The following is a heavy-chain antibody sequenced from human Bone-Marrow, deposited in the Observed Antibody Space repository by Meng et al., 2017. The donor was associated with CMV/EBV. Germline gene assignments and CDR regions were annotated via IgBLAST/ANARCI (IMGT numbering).Heavy chain of an antibody. V-gene: IGHV3-30-3*01. Sequence: GESLKISCAASGFTFSSYAMHWVRQAPGKGLEWVAVISYDGSNKYYADSVKGRFTISRDNSKNTLYLQMNSLRAEDTAVYYCARGGSLDAFDIWGQGTMVTVSS. CDR3: ARGGSLDAFDI. J-gene: IGHJ3*02. CDR2: ISYDGSNK. D-gene: IGHD1-26*01. CDR1: GFTFSSYA.